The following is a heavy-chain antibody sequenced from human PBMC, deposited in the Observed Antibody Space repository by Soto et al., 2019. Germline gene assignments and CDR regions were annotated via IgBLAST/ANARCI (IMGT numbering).Heavy chain of an antibody. V-gene: IGHV5-51*01. Sequence: GESLNISCKGSXYSVTSYWIGLVRQMPGKGLECMGIIYPGDSDTRYSPSFQGQVTISADKSISTAYLQWSSLKASDTAMYYCAGGGVRGVITRTRDYYGMDVWGQGTTVTVSS. CDR3: AGGGVRGVITRTRDYYGMDV. CDR1: XYSVTSYW. CDR2: IYPGDSDT. D-gene: IGHD3-10*01. J-gene: IGHJ6*02.